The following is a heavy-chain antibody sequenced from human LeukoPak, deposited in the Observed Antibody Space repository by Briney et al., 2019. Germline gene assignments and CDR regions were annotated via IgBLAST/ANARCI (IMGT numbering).Heavy chain of an antibody. CDR2: IYYSGSA. V-gene: IGHV4-59*01. CDR3: ARSYGAGNYFDY. D-gene: IGHD3-10*01. CDR1: GGSISTYY. J-gene: IGHJ4*02. Sequence: SETLSLTCTVSGGSISTYYWSWIRQPPGKGLEWIGYIYYSGSANYNPSLKSRVTISVDTSKNQFSLRLNSVTAADTAVYHCARSYGAGNYFDYWGQGTLVTVSS.